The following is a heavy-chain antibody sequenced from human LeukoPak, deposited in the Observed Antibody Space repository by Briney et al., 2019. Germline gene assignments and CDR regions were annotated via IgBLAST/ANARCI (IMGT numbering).Heavy chain of an antibody. CDR3: ARDQVAYEPLLTTVGFDY. V-gene: IGHV1-69*13. Sequence: SVKVSCKASGGTFSSYAISWVRQAPGQGLEWMGGIIPIFGTANYAQKFQGRVTITADESTSTAYMELGSLRSEDTAVYYCARDQVAYEPLLTTVGFDYWGQGTLVTVSS. D-gene: IGHD4-23*01. CDR1: GGTFSSYA. CDR2: IIPIFGTA. J-gene: IGHJ4*02.